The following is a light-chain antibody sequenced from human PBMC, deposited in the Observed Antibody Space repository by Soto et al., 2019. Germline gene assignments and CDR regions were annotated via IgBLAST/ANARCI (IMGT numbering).Light chain of an antibody. CDR3: QHYNDWPPTWT. V-gene: IGKV3-15*01. CDR1: QSISTK. J-gene: IGKJ1*01. CDR2: GAS. Sequence: EIVMTQSPATLSVSPGERATLSCRASQSISTKLAWYQQKPGQAPRVLIYGASTRATGIPARFSGSGSGTVFTLTNSSLQSEDFAVYHCQHYNDWPPTWTFGQGTRVEIK.